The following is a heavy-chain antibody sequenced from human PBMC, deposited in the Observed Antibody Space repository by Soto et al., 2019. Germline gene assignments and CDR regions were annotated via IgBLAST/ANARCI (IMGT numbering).Heavy chain of an antibody. Sequence: VASVKVSCKASGYTFTSYGISWVRQAPGQGLEWMGWISAYNGNTNYAQKLQGRVIMTTDTSTSTAYMELRSLRSDDTAVYYCARNHRGIAARLSYYYGMDVWGQGTTGTVSS. J-gene: IGHJ6*02. D-gene: IGHD6-6*01. CDR3: ARNHRGIAARLSYYYGMDV. CDR2: ISAYNGNT. V-gene: IGHV1-18*01. CDR1: GYTFTSYG.